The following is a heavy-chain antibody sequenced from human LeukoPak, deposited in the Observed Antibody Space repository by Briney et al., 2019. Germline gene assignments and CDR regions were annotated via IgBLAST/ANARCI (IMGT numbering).Heavy chain of an antibody. CDR2: INSSSCYI. D-gene: IGHD1-14*01. Sequence: GCSLSLSYVASGFTFSNYRMIWVRQAAGRGLEGVSSINSSSCYIYYADSVKGRFTISRDNAKNSLYLQTNSLRAEDTAVYYWARGNPLSLDYWGQGTLVTVSS. J-gene: IGHJ4*02. CDR3: ARGNPLSLDY. CDR1: GFTFSNYR. V-gene: IGHV3-21*01.